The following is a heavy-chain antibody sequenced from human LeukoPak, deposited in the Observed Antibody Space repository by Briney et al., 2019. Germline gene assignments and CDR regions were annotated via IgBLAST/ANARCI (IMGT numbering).Heavy chain of an antibody. CDR2: INHSGST. D-gene: IGHD6-19*01. V-gene: IGHV4-34*01. CDR1: GESFSGFY. J-gene: IGHJ4*02. Sequence: PSETLSLTCAVYGESFSGFYWTWIRQPPGKGLEWIGEINHSGSTNYNPSLKSRVTISVHTSKNQFSLRLSSVTAADTAAYYCARAPSSGAVAGTVDYWGQGTLVTVSS. CDR3: ARAPSSGAVAGTVDY.